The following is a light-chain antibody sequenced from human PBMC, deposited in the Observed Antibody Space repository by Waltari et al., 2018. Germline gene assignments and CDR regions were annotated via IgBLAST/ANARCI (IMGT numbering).Light chain of an antibody. CDR2: WAS. J-gene: IGKJ1*01. V-gene: IGKV4-1*01. CDR3: QQYYIRRT. CDR1: QSLLYNSNDKNY. Sequence: IVMTQSPDSLAVSLGERVTINCKSSQSLLYNSNDKNYLAWYQQKPGQPPKLLFYWASTRHAGVPDRFSGSGSATDFTLTISSLQAEDVAVYYCQQYYIRRTFGQGTRVEIK.